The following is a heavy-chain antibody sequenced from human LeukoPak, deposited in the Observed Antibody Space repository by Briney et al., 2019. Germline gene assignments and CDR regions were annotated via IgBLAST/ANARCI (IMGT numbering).Heavy chain of an antibody. CDR2: MKLNSGNT. D-gene: IGHD3-16*02. V-gene: IGHV1-8*02. CDR3: ARPQLYDYVWGSYRSSFAFDI. Sequence: ASVKVSCKASGYTFTGYYMHWVRQAPGQGLVWMGWMKLNSGNTGYAQKFQGRVTMTRNTSISTAYMELSSLRSEDTAVYYCARPQLYDYVWGSYRSSFAFDIWGQGTMVTVSS. J-gene: IGHJ3*02. CDR1: GYTFTGYY.